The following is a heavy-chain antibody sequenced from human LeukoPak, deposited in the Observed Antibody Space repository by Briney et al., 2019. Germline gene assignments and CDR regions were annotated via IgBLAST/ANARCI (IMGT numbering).Heavy chain of an antibody. J-gene: IGHJ4*02. V-gene: IGHV4-59*01. Sequence: GSLRLSCAASGVTFSGYSMNWVRQAPGKGLEWIGYIYYSGSTNYNPSLKSRVTISVDTSKNQFSLKLSSVTAADTAVYYCARGLISGSYSLFDYWGQGTLVTVSS. CDR2: IYYSGST. CDR3: ARGLISGSYSLFDY. CDR1: GVTFSGYS. D-gene: IGHD1-26*01.